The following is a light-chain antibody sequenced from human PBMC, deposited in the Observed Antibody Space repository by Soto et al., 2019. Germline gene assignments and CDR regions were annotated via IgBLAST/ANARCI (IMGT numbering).Light chain of an antibody. CDR3: CSYAGDYTFVV. CDR2: DVS. CDR1: SSDVGGYNY. Sequence: QSALTQPRSVSGSPGQSVTISCTGTSSDVGGYNYVSWYQQHPGKAPKLMIYDVSKRPSGVPDRFSGSKSGNTASLTISGLQAEDEADYYCCSYAGDYTFVVFGGGTQLTVL. V-gene: IGLV2-11*01. J-gene: IGLJ2*01.